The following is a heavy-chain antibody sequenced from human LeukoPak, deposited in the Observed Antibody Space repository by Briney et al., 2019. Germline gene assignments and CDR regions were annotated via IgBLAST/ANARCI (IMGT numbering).Heavy chain of an antibody. CDR3: ARESAYYYDSSSLFP. Sequence: PGGSLRLSCAASGFTVSSNYMSWVRQAPGKGLEWVSVIYSGGSTYYADSVKGRFTISRDNSKNTLYLQMSSLRAEDTAVYYCARESAYYYDSSSLFPWGQGTLVTVSS. J-gene: IGHJ5*02. V-gene: IGHV3-66*01. CDR2: IYSGGST. CDR1: GFTVSSNY. D-gene: IGHD3-22*01.